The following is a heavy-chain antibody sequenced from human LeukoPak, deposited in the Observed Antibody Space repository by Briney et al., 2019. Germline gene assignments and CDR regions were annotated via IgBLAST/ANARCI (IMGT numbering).Heavy chain of an antibody. CDR3: ATVATSFSARFEQ. CDR2: IFHSGSI. Sequence: SETLSLTCTVSGDSIRRGSYWGWIRQHPGKGLEWIATIFHSGSIYTNPSLKSRVTISIDTSKNQVSLSLSSVTAADTAFYYCATVATSFSARFEQWGQGTLVAVSS. V-gene: IGHV4-38-2*02. J-gene: IGHJ1*01. CDR1: GDSIRRGSY. D-gene: IGHD2/OR15-2a*01.